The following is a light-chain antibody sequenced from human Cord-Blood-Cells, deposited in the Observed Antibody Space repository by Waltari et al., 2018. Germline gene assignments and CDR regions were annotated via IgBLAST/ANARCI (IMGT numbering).Light chain of an antibody. Sequence: QSALTQPASVSGSPGQSITISCTGTSSDVGGYNYVSWYQQHPGKAPKLSIYDCSKRPSGVSNRFSGSKSGNTASLTISGLQAEDEADYYCSSYTSSSTVFGGGTKLTVL. CDR3: SSYTSSSTV. V-gene: IGLV2-14*01. J-gene: IGLJ3*02. CDR2: DCS. CDR1: SSDVGGYNY.